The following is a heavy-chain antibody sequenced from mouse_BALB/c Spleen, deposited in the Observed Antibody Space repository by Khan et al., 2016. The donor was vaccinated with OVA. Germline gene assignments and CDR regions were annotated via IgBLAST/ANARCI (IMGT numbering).Heavy chain of an antibody. CDR1: GYTFTDYY. D-gene: IGHD2-14*01. CDR2: IYPGDDNT. V-gene: IGHV1-76*01. CDR3: ARSGLGAFAF. Sequence: QVQLQQPGAELARPGASVKLSCKASGYTFTDYYINWVKQRTGQGLEWIGDIYPGDDNTNYNEDFKGKAILTADKSSSPAFMHLSSLTTEDSAVYFCARSGLGAFAFWGRGTLVTVSA. J-gene: IGHJ3*01.